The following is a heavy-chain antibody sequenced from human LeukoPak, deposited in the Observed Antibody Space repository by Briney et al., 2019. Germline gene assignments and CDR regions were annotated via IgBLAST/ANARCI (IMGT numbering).Heavy chain of an antibody. CDR3: ATIHYYESTGYYIGRVTFDC. Sequence: PGGSLRLSCTASGSAFGSYAMSWVRQAPEKGLEWVSSISGSGGTTYYADSAKGRFTISRDNSKNTLYLQMNSLRTEDTAVYYCATIHYYESTGYYIGRVTFDCWGQGTLVTVFS. CDR1: GSAFGSYA. CDR2: ISGSGGTT. J-gene: IGHJ4*02. D-gene: IGHD3-22*01. V-gene: IGHV3-23*01.